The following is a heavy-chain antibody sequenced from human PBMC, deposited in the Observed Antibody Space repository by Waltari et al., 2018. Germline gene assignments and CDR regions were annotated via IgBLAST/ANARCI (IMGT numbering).Heavy chain of an antibody. CDR2: KWYDGSEK. V-gene: IGHV3-33*01. Sequence: QVQLVESGGGVVKPGRSMRLSCAASGSSFRSFGMHGVRRAPGKGVEWVEIKWYDGSEKYYADAVKGRFTNSRDNSKNTVDLQMNSLRAEDTAVYYCAVTTGGYDGMGVWGQGTTVTVSS. D-gene: IGHD6-13*01. CDR1: GSSFRSFG. CDR3: AVTTGGYDGMGV. J-gene: IGHJ6*02.